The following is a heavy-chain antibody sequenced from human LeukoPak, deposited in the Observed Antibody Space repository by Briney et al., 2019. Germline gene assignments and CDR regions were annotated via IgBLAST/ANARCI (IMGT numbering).Heavy chain of an antibody. V-gene: IGHV3-48*04. J-gene: IGHJ4*02. Sequence: GGSLRLSCAASGFTFSSYSMNWVRQAPGKGLEWVSYISSSSSSKYYADSVKGRFTISRDNSKNKFYLQMNSLRAEDTAVYYCARAAYDSSGYLTLWGQGTLVTVSS. CDR2: ISSSSSSK. CDR1: GFTFSSYS. CDR3: ARAAYDSSGYLTL. D-gene: IGHD3-22*01.